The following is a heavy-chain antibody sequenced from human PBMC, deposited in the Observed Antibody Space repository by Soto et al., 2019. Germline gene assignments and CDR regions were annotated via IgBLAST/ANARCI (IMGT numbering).Heavy chain of an antibody. J-gene: IGHJ4*02. CDR3: VRGDGGYFDL. V-gene: IGHV1-18*01. CDR2: ISAYNGHT. CDR1: GYTFSNYG. D-gene: IGHD3-16*01. Sequence: QVQLVQSGIEVKKPGASVKVSCNTMGYTFSNYGLSWVRQAPGEGLEWLGWISAYNGHTKYAQKVQDRVTLTTDTSASTAYLELRSLRSDDTAVYYCVRGDGGYFDLWGQGTLVLVSS.